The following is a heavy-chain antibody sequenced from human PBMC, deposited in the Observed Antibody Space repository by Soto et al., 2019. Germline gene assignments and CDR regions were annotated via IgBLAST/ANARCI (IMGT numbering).Heavy chain of an antibody. J-gene: IGHJ4*02. CDR2: IIPSYDRT. Sequence: QVLLLQSGSEVKKPGSSVKVSCKASGDAFQSYAIHWVRQAPGQGLEYMGRIIPSYDRTKYAQKFKGGLTVTADMYTSTVYMEMSSLRSENTAVYYCARDPTNDYGDDTFAYWGQGTKVSVSS. CDR1: GDAFQSYA. D-gene: IGHD4-17*01. V-gene: IGHV1-69*06. CDR3: ARDPTNDYGDDTFAY.